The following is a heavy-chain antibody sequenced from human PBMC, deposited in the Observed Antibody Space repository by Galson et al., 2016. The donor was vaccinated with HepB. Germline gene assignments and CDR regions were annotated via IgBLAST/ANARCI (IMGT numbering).Heavy chain of an antibody. J-gene: IGHJ4*02. CDR1: GDSVPSNSAA. V-gene: IGHV6-1*01. CDR2: TYYRSKWYN. CDR3: ARARSRGWSDAFDY. Sequence: CAISGDSVPSNSAAWSWFRQSTSRGLEWLGRTYYRSKWYNDYRLSLKTRININADTSRNEVSLQLKSVTLEDTAVYYCARARSRGWSDAFDYWGQGTLVTISS. D-gene: IGHD6-19*01.